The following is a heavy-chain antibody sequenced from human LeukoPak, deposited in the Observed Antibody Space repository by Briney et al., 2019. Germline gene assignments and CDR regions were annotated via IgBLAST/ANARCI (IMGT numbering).Heavy chain of an antibody. CDR3: ARARGYSYNPLFDY. D-gene: IGHD5-18*01. V-gene: IGHV3-7*04. CDR1: GFTFSGYW. Sequence: GGSLTLSCVASGFTFSGYWMSWVRQAPGEGLEWVANIKQDGGEIYYVDAVKGRFTTSRDNAKNSLYLQMNRLRVDDTAVYYCARARGYSYNPLFDYWGQGTLVTVSS. CDR2: IKQDGGEI. J-gene: IGHJ4*02.